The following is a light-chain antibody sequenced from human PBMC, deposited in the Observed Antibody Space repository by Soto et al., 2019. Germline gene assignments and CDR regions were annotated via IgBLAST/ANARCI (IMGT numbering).Light chain of an antibody. CDR2: EVT. CDR1: SSDVGAYNY. V-gene: IGLV2-8*01. J-gene: IGLJ3*02. Sequence: QSVLTQPPSASGSPGQSVTISCTGTSSDVGAYNYVSWYQQHAGKAPKLVIYEVTKRPSGVPDRFSGSKSANPASLTVPGLQAEDEADYYCSSFASSNTGVFGGGTKVTVL. CDR3: SSFASSNTGV.